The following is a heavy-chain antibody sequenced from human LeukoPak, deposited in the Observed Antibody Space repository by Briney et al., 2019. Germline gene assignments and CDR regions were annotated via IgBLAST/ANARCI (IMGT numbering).Heavy chain of an antibody. V-gene: IGHV1-46*01. D-gene: IGHD3-16*01. Sequence: ASVKLSCKAFGYRLIDYHMHWVRQAPGQGLEWMGKIDPKVDNTNYAQKFQDRVIMTRDTATNTVFLELSNLRSEDTAVYYCAGRGEKFFSDWGQGTLVTVSS. CDR1: GYRLIDYH. J-gene: IGHJ4*02. CDR2: IDPKVDNT. CDR3: AGRGEKFFSD.